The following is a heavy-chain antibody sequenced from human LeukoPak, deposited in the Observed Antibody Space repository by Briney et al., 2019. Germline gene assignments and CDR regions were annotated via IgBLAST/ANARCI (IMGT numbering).Heavy chain of an antibody. J-gene: IGHJ4*02. CDR2: HYYSRST. Sequence: PSDTLSLTGTVSGGSIRTYYCNWNPKPPGKALEWIGYHYYSRSTHYNPSLKSGVTISVDTTKNQLPQKLSSVSALLTPMYNDARDGSARYYFDYWGQGTVVTVSS. CDR3: ARDGSARYYFDY. V-gene: IGHV4-59*01. CDR1: GGSIRTYY.